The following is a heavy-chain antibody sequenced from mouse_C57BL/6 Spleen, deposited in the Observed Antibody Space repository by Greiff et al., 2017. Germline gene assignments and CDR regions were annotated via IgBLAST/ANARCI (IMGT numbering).Heavy chain of an antibody. Sequence: VQLKQSGPELVKPGASVKIPCKASGYTFTDYNMDWVKQSHGKSLEWIGDINPNNGGTIYNQKFKGKATLTVDKSSSTAYMELRSLTSEDTAVYYCARSGGIYYGNGFAYWGQGTLVTVSA. CDR3: ARSGGIYYGNGFAY. CDR1: GYTFTDYN. CDR2: INPNNGGT. D-gene: IGHD2-1*01. V-gene: IGHV1-18*01. J-gene: IGHJ3*01.